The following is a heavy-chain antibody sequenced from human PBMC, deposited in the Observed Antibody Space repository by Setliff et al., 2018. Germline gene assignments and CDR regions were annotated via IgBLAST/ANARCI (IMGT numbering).Heavy chain of an antibody. V-gene: IGHV7-4-1*02. CDR3: ARGSVTIFGVVLSNWFDP. D-gene: IGHD3-3*01. Sequence: ASVKVSCKASGYTFTTYTMNWVRQAPGQGLEWMGWINTNTGNPTYAQGFTGRFVFSLDTSVSTAYLQISSLKAEDTAVYYCARGSVTIFGVVLSNWFDPWGQGTLVTAPQ. CDR2: INTNTGNP. J-gene: IGHJ5*02. CDR1: GYTFTTYT.